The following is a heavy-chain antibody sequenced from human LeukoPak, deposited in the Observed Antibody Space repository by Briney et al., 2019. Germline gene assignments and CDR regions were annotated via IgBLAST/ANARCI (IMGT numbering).Heavy chain of an antibody. CDR3: ARGIPHFDP. J-gene: IGHJ5*02. CDR1: GVSISGYY. CDR2: IYTSGST. V-gene: IGHV4-4*07. Sequence: PSETLSLTCSVSGVSISGYYWSWIRQPAGKGLEWIGRIYTSGSTNYNPSLKSRATISVDTSKNQFSLKMNSVTAADTAVYYCARGIPHFDPWGQGTLVTVSS.